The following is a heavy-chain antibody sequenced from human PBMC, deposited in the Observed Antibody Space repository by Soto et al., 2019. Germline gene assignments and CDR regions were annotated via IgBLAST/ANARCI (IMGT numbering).Heavy chain of an antibody. CDR1: GFTFDDYA. CDR2: LSWNSGSI. V-gene: IGHV3-9*01. D-gene: IGHD5-18*01. Sequence: EVPLVESGGGLVQPGRSLRLSCAASGFTFDDYAMHWVRQAPGKGLEWVSGLSWNSGSIGYADSVKGRFTISRDNAKNSLYLQMNSLRAEDTALYYCAKGLQLWSAFDYWGQGTLVTVSS. CDR3: AKGLQLWSAFDY. J-gene: IGHJ4*02.